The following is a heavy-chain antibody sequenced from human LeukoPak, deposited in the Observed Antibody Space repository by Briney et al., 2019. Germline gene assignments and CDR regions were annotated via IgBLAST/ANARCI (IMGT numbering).Heavy chain of an antibody. CDR1: GYSFTSYW. CDR2: IYPGGSDT. V-gene: IGHV5-51*01. CDR3: TRRVGSSGYSDY. D-gene: IGHD3-22*01. J-gene: IGHJ4*02. Sequence: GESLKISCKGSGYSFTSYWIAWVRQMPGKGLEWMGIIYPGGSDTRYSPSFQGQVTISADKSISIAYLQWSSLKASDTAMYYCTRRVGSSGYSDYWGQGTLVTVSS.